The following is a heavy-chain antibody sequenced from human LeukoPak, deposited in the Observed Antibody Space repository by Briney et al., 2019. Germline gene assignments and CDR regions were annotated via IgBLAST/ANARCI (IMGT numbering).Heavy chain of an antibody. J-gene: IGHJ4*02. CDR2: ITSTRYI. V-gene: IGHV3-21*01. CDR1: GFPFSTYS. CDR3: ARDPGVVGTTTDY. D-gene: IGHD1-26*01. Sequence: GGSLRLSCAASGFPFSTYSMNWVRQAPGKGLEWVSSITSTRYIYYADSVKGRFTISRDNAKNSLYLQMNSLRAEDTAVYYCARDPGVVGTTTDYWGQGTLATVSS.